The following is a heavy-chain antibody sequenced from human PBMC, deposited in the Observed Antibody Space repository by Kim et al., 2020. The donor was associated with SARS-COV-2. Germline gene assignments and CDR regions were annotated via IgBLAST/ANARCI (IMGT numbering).Heavy chain of an antibody. CDR1: GGSISSFY. CDR3: ARYSKWEALGDVRDAFDI. Sequence: SETLSLTCTVTGGSISSFYWTWVRQPPGKGLEWIGYVYYTGSTTYNPSLKSRVTISVDTSKNQFSLTLSSVTAADTALYYCARYSKWEALGDVRDAFDIWGQGTMVTVSS. V-gene: IGHV4-59*08. J-gene: IGHJ3*02. CDR2: VYYTGST. D-gene: IGHD1-26*01.